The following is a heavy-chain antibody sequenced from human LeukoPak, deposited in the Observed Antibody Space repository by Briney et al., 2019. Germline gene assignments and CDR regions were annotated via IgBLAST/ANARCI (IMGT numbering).Heavy chain of an antibody. D-gene: IGHD3-9*01. J-gene: IGHJ6*02. Sequence: GGSLRLSCAASGFTFNSYAMSWVRQAPGKGLEWDSIISASGGSTYYADSVKGRFTISRDNSKNTLYLQMNSLRAEDTAVYYCARISGSNFDWFRLNYYYYGMDVWGQGTTVTVSS. CDR1: GFTFNSYA. V-gene: IGHV3-23*01. CDR3: ARISGSNFDWFRLNYYYYGMDV. CDR2: ISASGGST.